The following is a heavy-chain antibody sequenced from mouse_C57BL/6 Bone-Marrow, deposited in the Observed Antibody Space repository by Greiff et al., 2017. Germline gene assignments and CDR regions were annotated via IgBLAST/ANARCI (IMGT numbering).Heavy chain of an antibody. CDR3: ARHRFFDY. Sequence: EVQLQESGGDLVKPGGSLKLSCAASGFTFSSAGMSWVRQTPDKRLEWVATISSGGSYTYYPDSVKGRFTISRDNAKNTLYLQMSSLKSEDTDMYYCARHRFFDYWGQGTTLTVSS. CDR1: GFTFSSAG. V-gene: IGHV5-6*01. CDR2: ISSGGSYT. J-gene: IGHJ2*01.